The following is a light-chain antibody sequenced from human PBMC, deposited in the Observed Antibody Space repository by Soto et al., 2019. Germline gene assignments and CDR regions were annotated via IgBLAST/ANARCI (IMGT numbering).Light chain of an antibody. CDR3: QQYCSSPS. CDR1: RRINLN. J-gene: IGKJ5*01. Sequence: EIVMTQSPATLSLSPGERATLSCRASRRINLNLAWYQQKPGQDPXXLIYSASIRATGIPARFSGGASGTEFPLTIGSLHSEYFAVDYCQQYCSSPSFGQGTRLEI. V-gene: IGKV3-15*01. CDR2: SAS.